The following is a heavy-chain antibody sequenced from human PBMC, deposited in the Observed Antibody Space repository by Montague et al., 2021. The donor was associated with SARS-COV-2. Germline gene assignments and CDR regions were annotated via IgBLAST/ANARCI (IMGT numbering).Heavy chain of an antibody. J-gene: IGHJ6*02. D-gene: IGHD3-10*01. V-gene: IGHV3-11*03. Sequence: SLRLSCAASGFTFSDCYMTCIRQAPGKGLECLSYIITRSTYTNYADSVKGRFTISRDDAKNSLYLQMNSLRAEDTAVYYCASFTMVRGAPGYGMDVWGQGTTVTVSS. CDR1: GFTFSDCY. CDR3: ASFTMVRGAPGYGMDV. CDR2: IITRSTYT.